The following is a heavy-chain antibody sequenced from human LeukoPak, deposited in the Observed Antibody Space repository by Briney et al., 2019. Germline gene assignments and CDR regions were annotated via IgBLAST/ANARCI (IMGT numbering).Heavy chain of an antibody. CDR1: RFTFDGYA. D-gene: IGHD6-19*01. CDR3: AKEGPIAVANYFDY. J-gene: IGHJ4*02. V-gene: IGHV3-43*02. CDR2: ITGDGGTT. Sequence: GGSLRLSCAAPRFTFDGYAMHWVRQAPGKGLEWVSLITGDGGTTYYADSVKGRFTISRDNSKNSLYLQMNSLRTEDTALYYCAKEGPIAVANYFDYWGQGTLVTVSS.